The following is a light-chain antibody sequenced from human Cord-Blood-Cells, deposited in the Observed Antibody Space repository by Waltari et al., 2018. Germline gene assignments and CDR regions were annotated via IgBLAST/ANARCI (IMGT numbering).Light chain of an antibody. V-gene: IGLV3-19*01. CDR1: SLRSYY. J-gene: IGLJ2*01. CDR2: GKN. Sequence: SSELTQDPAVSVALGQTVRITCQGDSLRSYYASWYQQKPGQAPVLVIYGKNNGPSGIPDRFSGSSSGNTASLTITGAQAEDEADYYCNSRDSSGNHHVVFGGGTKLTVL. CDR3: NSRDSSGNHHVV.